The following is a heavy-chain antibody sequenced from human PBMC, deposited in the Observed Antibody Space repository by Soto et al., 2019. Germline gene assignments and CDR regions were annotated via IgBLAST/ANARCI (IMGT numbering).Heavy chain of an antibody. CDR3: ACYYLSSKSSLSYFDY. V-gene: IGHV1-46*01. CDR1: GYNFISNY. D-gene: IGHD3-10*01. CDR2: INPSGGST. J-gene: IGHJ4*02. Sequence: QVLLVQSGAEVTRPGASLKVSCKAYGYNFISNYIHWVRQAPGQGLEWMGFINPSGGSTTHAQNFQSRLSITRDTSTSSVYMELSGLRSEDAAVYYCACYYLSSKSSLSYFDYWCQGTLVTVSS.